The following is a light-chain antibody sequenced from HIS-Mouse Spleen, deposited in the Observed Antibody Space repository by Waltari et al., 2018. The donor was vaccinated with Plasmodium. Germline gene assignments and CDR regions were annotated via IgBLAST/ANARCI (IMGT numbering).Light chain of an antibody. V-gene: IGKV1-39*01. CDR3: QQSHT. CDR2: AAT. CDR1: QSISSY. J-gene: IGKJ2*01. Sequence: DIYMTESPSSLSAYVGHRVTITCRESQSISSYLNWYQQKPGKAAKRLIYAATSLQSWVPSRFSGSGSGTDFTLTIRSLQPEDFATYYCQQSHTFGQGTKLEIK.